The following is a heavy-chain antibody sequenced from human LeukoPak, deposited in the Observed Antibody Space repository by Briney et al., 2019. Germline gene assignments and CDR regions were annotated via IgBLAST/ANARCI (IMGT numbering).Heavy chain of an antibody. CDR3: ARAEYCSGGWCFLIRF. V-gene: IGHV3-30*04. D-gene: IGHD2-15*01. J-gene: IGHJ4*01. Sequence: RSLRLSCAASGFSFNTYSMHWVRQAPGKGPEWGAIISNVGRKTFYADSVKGRFTISRDNSKSTLFLQMNSLRAEDTAVYYCARAEYCSGGWCFLIRFWGHGTHVTVSA. CDR1: GFSFNTYS. CDR2: ISNVGRKT.